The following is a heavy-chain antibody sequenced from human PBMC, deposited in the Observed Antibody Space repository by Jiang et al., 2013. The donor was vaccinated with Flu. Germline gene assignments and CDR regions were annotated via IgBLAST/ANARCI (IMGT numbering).Heavy chain of an antibody. Sequence: SGAEVKKPGASVKVSCKASGYTFTSYAMHWVRQAPGQRLEWMGWINAGNGNTKYSQKFQGRVTITRDTSASTAYMELSSLRSEDTAVYYCARDGPGPIFGVVTAFYYYYYGMDVWGKGTTVTVSS. CDR3: ARDGPGPIFGVVTAFYYYYYGMDV. J-gene: IGHJ6*04. V-gene: IGHV1-3*01. CDR1: GYTFTSYA. CDR2: INAGNGNT. D-gene: IGHD3-3*01.